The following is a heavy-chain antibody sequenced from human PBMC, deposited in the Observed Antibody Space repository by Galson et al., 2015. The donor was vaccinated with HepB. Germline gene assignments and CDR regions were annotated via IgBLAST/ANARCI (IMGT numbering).Heavy chain of an antibody. CDR1: EFTFSNHH. D-gene: IGHD1-7*01. CDR3: ARSRPSNWNYAYHY. Sequence: LRLSCAASEFTFSNHHMHWVRQPPGKGLEWIGGINHSGSTNYNPSLKSRVTISVDTSKNQFSLKLSSVTAADTAVYYCARSRPSNWNYAYHYWGQGTLVTVSS. J-gene: IGHJ4*02. CDR2: INHSGST. V-gene: IGHV4-34*01.